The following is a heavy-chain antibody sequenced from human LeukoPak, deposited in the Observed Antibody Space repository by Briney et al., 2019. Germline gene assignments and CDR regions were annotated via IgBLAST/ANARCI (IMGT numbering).Heavy chain of an antibody. CDR2: IIPIFGTA. V-gene: IGHV1-69*13. CDR3: AGSCSGGSCYSSLHY. CDR1: GGTFSSYA. Sequence: GASVNVSCKASGGTFSSYAISWVRQAPGQGLEWMGGIIPIFGTANYAQKFQGRVTITADESTSTAYMELSSLRSEDTAVYYCAGSCSGGSCYSSLHYWGQGTLVTVSS. J-gene: IGHJ4*02. D-gene: IGHD2-15*01.